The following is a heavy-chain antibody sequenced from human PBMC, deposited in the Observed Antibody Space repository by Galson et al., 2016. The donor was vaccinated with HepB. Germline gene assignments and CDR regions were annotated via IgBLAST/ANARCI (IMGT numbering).Heavy chain of an antibody. CDR1: GGSVNSGSYY. CDR2: GHYSGST. Sequence: SETLSLTCTVSGGSVNSGSYYWSWVRRPPGMGLEWIGYGHYSGSTNYSPSLKGRVSILLDTSKNQYSLRLTSVTAADTAVYYCARVRHIAAAGSSNYHSLDVWGQGALVTVSS. V-gene: IGHV4-61*01. CDR3: ARVRHIAAAGSSNYHSLDV. J-gene: IGHJ4*02. D-gene: IGHD6-13*01.